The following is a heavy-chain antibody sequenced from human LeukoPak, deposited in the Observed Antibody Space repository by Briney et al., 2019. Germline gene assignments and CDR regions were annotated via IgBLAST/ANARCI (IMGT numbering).Heavy chain of an antibody. D-gene: IGHD6-6*01. CDR1: GDSVTTNLYY. CDR2: IYSSGNT. J-gene: IGHJ5*02. Sequence: SETLSLTCTVSGDSVTTNLYYWAWLRQPPGKGLEWIGNIYSSGNTYFNPSLKGRVNISVDTSKNHFSLKLRSVTAADTAVYYCAGRTIEGRAPYWFGPWGQGTLATVSS. V-gene: IGHV4-39*02. CDR3: AGRTIEGRAPYWFGP.